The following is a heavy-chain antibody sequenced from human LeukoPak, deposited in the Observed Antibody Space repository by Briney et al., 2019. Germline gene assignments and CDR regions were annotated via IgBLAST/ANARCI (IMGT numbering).Heavy chain of an antibody. V-gene: IGHV3-74*01. J-gene: IGHJ4*02. Sequence: GGSLRLSCVASGFTFSTYWMHWVRQVPGKGLVWVSRINREGNGTTYADSVKGRFTISRDNAKNTLYLQMNSLRAEDTAVYYCAREAFQFGEYYFDYWGQGTLVTVSS. D-gene: IGHD3-10*01. CDR2: INREGNGT. CDR1: GFTFSTYW. CDR3: AREAFQFGEYYFDY.